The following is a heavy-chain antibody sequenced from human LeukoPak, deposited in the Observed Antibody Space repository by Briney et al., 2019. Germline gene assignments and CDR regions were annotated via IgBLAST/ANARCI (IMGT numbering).Heavy chain of an antibody. Sequence: GGSLRLSCTASGFTFGDYAMSWVRQAPGKGLEWVGFIRSKAYGGTTEYAASGKGRFPISRDDSKSIAYLQMNSLKTEDTAVYYCTRGAHYFDYWRQGTLVTVSS. CDR2: IRSKAYGGTT. J-gene: IGHJ4*02. CDR1: GFTFGDYA. V-gene: IGHV3-49*04. CDR3: TRGAHYFDY.